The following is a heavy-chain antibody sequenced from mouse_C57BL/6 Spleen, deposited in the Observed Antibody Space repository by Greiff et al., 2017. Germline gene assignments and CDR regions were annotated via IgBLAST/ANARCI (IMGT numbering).Heavy chain of an antibody. CDR3: ARWTYAMDY. CDR2: IDPSDSYT. V-gene: IGHV1-69*01. CDR1: GYTFTSYW. Sequence: QVQLQQPGAELVMPGASVKLSCKASGYTFTSYWMHWVKQRPGQGLEWIGEIDPSDSYTNYNQKFKGKSTLTVDKSSSTAYMQLSSLTSEDSAVYYCARWTYAMDYWGQGTSVTVSS. J-gene: IGHJ4*01.